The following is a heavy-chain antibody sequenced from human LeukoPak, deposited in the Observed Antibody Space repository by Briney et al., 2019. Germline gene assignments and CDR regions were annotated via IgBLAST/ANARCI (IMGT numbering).Heavy chain of an antibody. CDR2: ASGSGGST. CDR3: AEVGLRDGYKTYYFDC. Sequence: GGSLRLSCAASGFTFNNYAMTWVRQAPGKGLEWVSAASGSGGSTYYADSVKGRFTISRDSSKNTLYLQLNSLRVEDTAVYYCAEVGLRDGYKTYYFDCWGLGTLVTVSS. CDR1: GFTFNNYA. D-gene: IGHD5-24*01. V-gene: IGHV3-23*01. J-gene: IGHJ4*02.